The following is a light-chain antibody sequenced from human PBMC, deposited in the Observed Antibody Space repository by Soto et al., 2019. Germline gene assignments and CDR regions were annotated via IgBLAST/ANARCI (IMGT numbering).Light chain of an antibody. CDR3: QQLNTFPHFFT. CDR2: GAS. V-gene: IGKV1-9*01. CDR1: QGIRSY. Sequence: DIQLTQSPSFLSASVGDRVTITCRASQGIRSYLAWYQQRPGKAPELLIYGASTLRPGGASRFSGSGSGTEFTLTISSLRPEDFATYFCQQLNTFPHFFTLGPGTKVDIK. J-gene: IGKJ3*01.